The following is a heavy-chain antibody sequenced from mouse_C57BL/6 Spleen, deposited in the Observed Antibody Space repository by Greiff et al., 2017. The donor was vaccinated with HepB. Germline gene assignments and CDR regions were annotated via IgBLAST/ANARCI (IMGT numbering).Heavy chain of an antibody. CDR1: GYTFTSYW. J-gene: IGHJ2*01. V-gene: IGHV1-69*01. CDR2: IDPSDSYT. D-gene: IGHD2-12*01. Sequence: VQLQQPGAELVMPGASVKLSCKASGYTFTSYWMHWVKQRPGQGLEWIGEIDPSDSYTNYNQKFKGKSTLTVDKSSSTAYMQLSSLTSEDSAVYYCARLYTGGYWGQGTTLTVSS. CDR3: ARLYTGGY.